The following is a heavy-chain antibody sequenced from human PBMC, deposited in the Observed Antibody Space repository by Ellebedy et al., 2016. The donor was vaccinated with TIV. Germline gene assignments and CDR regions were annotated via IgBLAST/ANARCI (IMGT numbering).Heavy chain of an antibody. CDR3: ARATGPYCSGGSCSYYYGMDV. D-gene: IGHD2-15*01. V-gene: IGHV4-4*07. CDR1: GGSISSYY. CDR2: IYTSGST. Sequence: SETLSLXXTVSGGSISSYYWSWIRQPAGKGLEWIGRIYTSGSTNYNPSLKSRVTMSVDTSKNQFSLKLSSVTAADTAVYYCARATGPYCSGGSCSYYYGMDVWGQGTTVTVSS. J-gene: IGHJ6*02.